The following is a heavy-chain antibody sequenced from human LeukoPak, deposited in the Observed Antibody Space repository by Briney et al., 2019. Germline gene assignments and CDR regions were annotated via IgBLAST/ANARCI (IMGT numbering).Heavy chain of an antibody. V-gene: IGHV4-59*12. J-gene: IGHJ5*02. Sequence: SETLSLTCTVSGGSISSYYWSWIRQPPGKGLEWIGYIYYSGSTNYNPSLKSRVTISVDTSKNQFSLKLSSVTAADTAVYYCARGDTIFGVVINWFDPWGQGTLVTVSS. CDR1: GGSISSYY. D-gene: IGHD3-3*01. CDR2: IYYSGST. CDR3: ARGDTIFGVVINWFDP.